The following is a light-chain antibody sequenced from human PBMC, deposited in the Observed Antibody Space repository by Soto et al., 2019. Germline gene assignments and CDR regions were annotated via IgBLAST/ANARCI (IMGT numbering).Light chain of an antibody. CDR1: RSVSRN. V-gene: IGKV3-15*01. CDR2: GAS. CDR3: QQYNIWPPWT. Sequence: EIVMTQSPATLSVSPGERATLSCRASRSVSRNLAWYQQKPGQPPRLLIYGASTRATGIPARFSGSGSGTEFTLTISSRQSEDFAIYYCQQYNIWPPWTFGQGTKVEIK. J-gene: IGKJ1*01.